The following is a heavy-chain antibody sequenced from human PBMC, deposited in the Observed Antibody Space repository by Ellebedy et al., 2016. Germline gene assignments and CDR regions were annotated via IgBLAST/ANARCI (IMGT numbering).Heavy chain of an antibody. J-gene: IGHJ6*02. CDR3: AKARSSGYDMDV. D-gene: IGHD2-2*01. V-gene: IGHV3-30*02. CDR2: ILDDGIDK. Sequence: GGSLRLSXAASGFTFSRYGIHWIRQIPGEGLEWVAAILDDGIDKNYRDSVKGRFTISRDNSKNRVYLQMSSLRVEDTAVYYCAKARSSGYDMDVWGQGTTVTVSS. CDR1: GFTFSRYG.